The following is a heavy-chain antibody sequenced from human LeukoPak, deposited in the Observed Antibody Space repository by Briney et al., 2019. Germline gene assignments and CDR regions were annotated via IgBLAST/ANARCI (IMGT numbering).Heavy chain of an antibody. CDR2: LYSEGNK. D-gene: IGHD1-14*01. Sequence: GGSLRLSCAASGFTVITNDMTWVRQAPGKGREWVSVLYSEGNKKFSDSVQGRFPISRDNSKNTLYLEMNSLSPDGTAVYYCARGVEPLAANTLAYWGQGTLVTVSS. CDR1: GFTVITND. V-gene: IGHV3-53*01. J-gene: IGHJ4*02. CDR3: ARGVEPLAANTLAY.